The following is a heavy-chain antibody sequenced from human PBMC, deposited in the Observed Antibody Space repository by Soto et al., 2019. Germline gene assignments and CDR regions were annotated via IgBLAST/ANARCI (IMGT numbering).Heavy chain of an antibody. V-gene: IGHV3-23*01. CDR2: ISGSGGST. CDR3: AKSVANYDILTGYYGGYYFDY. J-gene: IGHJ4*02. Sequence: GGSLRLSCAASGFTFSSYAMSWVRQAPGKGLEWVSAISGSGGSTYYADSVKGRFTISRDNSKNTLYLQMNSLRAEDTAVYYCAKSVANYDILTGYYGGYYFDYWGQGTLVTVSS. CDR1: GFTFSSYA. D-gene: IGHD3-9*01.